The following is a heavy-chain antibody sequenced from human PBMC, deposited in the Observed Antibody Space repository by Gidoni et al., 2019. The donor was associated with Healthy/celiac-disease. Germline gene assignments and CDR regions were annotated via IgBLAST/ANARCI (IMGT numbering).Heavy chain of an antibody. CDR1: GFTFSSYA. Sequence: EVQLLESGGGLVQPGGSLRLSCAASGFTFSSYAMSWVRQAPGKGLGWVSAISGSGGSTYYADSVKGRFTISRDNSKNTLYLQMNSLRAEDTAVYYCAKGGDSSGWYGNDYWGQGTLVTVSS. CDR3: AKGGDSSGWYGNDY. CDR2: ISGSGGST. J-gene: IGHJ4*02. D-gene: IGHD6-19*01. V-gene: IGHV3-23*01.